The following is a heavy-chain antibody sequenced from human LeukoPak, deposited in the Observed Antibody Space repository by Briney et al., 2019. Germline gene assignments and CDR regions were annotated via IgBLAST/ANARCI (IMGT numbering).Heavy chain of an antibody. D-gene: IGHD6-6*01. J-gene: IGHJ4*02. CDR1: GYTFTGYY. V-gene: IGHV1-2*06. CDR3: ARVNIAARGRIFDY. Sequence: ASVKVSCKASGYTFTGYYMHWVRQAPGQGLEWMGRINPNSGGTNYAQKFQGRVTMTRDTSISTAYMELSRLRSDDTAVYYCARVNIAARGRIFDYWGQGTLVTVSP. CDR2: INPNSGGT.